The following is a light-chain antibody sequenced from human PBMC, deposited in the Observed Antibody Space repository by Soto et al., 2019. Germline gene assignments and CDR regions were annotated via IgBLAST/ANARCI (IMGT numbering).Light chain of an antibody. J-gene: IGKJ5*01. CDR1: QSVSSY. V-gene: IGKV3-11*01. CDR2: DAS. CDR3: QQRSNWPIT. Sequence: EIVLTQSPATRSLSPGERATLSCRASQSVSSYLAWYQQKPGQAPRLLIYDASNRATGIPARFSGSGSGTDSTLTISSLEPEDFAVYYCQQRSNWPITFGQGTRLEIK.